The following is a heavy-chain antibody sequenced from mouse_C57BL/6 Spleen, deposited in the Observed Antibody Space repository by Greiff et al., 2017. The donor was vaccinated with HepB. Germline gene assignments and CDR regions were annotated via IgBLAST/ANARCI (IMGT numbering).Heavy chain of an antibody. CDR2: ISDGGSYT. CDR3: ARAFITTVVAPFDY. J-gene: IGHJ2*01. V-gene: IGHV5-4*03. D-gene: IGHD1-1*01. CDR1: GFTFSSYA. Sequence: DVKLVESGGGLVKPGGSLKLSCAASGFTFSSYAMSWVRQTPEKRLEWVATISDGGSYTYYPNNVKGRFTISRDNAKNNLYLQMSHLKSEDTAMYYCARAFITTVVAPFDYWGQGTTLTVSS.